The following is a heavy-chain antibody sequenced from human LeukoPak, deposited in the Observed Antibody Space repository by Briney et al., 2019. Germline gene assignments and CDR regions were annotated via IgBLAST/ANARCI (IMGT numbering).Heavy chain of an antibody. CDR2: ISSSGSTI. J-gene: IGHJ5*02. CDR3: ARESDFSGLDP. Sequence: GGSLRLSCAASGFTFSSYEMNWVRQAPGKGLEWVSYISSSGSTIYYADSVKGRFTISRDNAKNSLYLQMNSLRVEDTAVYYCARESDFSGLDPWGQGTLVTVSS. CDR1: GFTFSSYE. V-gene: IGHV3-48*03. D-gene: IGHD3-3*01.